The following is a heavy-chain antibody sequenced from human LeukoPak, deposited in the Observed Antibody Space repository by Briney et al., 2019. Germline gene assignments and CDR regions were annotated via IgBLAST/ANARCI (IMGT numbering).Heavy chain of an antibody. J-gene: IGHJ3*02. CDR2: IVVGSGNT. CDR3: AADPFLYYDILTRVSGFDI. D-gene: IGHD3-9*01. Sequence: GTSVKVSCKASGFNFTNSAVQWVRQARGQRLEWIGWIVVGSGNTNYAQKFQERVTITRDMSTSTAYMDLSSLTSEDTAVYYCAADPFLYYDILTRVSGFDIWGQGTMVTVSS. CDR1: GFNFTNSA. V-gene: IGHV1-58*01.